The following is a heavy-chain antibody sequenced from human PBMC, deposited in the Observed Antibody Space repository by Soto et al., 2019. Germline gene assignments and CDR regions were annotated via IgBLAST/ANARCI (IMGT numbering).Heavy chain of an antibody. J-gene: IGHJ5*02. V-gene: IGHV1-69*13. Sequence: GASVKVSCKASGGTFSSYAISWVRQAPGQGLEWMGGIIPIFGTANYAQKFQGRVTITADESTSTAYMELSSLRSEDTAVYYCASLDYGSGSYYKIPPWFDPWGQGTLVTVSS. D-gene: IGHD3-10*01. CDR3: ASLDYGSGSYYKIPPWFDP. CDR1: GGTFSSYA. CDR2: IIPIFGTA.